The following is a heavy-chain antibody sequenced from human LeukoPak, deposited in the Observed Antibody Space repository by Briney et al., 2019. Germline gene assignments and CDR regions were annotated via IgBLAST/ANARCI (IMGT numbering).Heavy chain of an antibody. CDR3: AKGKATGPYDAFDF. CDR2: ISGSA. Sequence: PRGSLRLSCAASGFTFSSYAMSWVRQAPGKGLEWVSAISGSAYYADSVKGRFTISRDNSKNTLYQQMNSLRAEDTAVYYCAKGKATGPYDAFDFWGQGTMVTVSS. D-gene: IGHD1-1*01. J-gene: IGHJ3*01. V-gene: IGHV3-23*01. CDR1: GFTFSSYA.